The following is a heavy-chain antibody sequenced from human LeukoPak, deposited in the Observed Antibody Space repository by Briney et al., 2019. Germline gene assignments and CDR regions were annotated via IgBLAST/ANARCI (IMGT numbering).Heavy chain of an antibody. CDR1: GFAFSNFW. Sequence: GGSLTLSCEAYGFAFSNFWMHWVRHTPGKGLVWVSRINRDGSSTNYVDSVTGRFTISRDNAKNTPYLQMNSLAGEDTAGYYCAKGGPEGKRVFDIWGQGKMVTVSS. V-gene: IGHV3-74*01. D-gene: IGHD3/OR15-3a*01. J-gene: IGHJ3*02. CDR3: AKGGPEGKRVFDI. CDR2: INRDGSST.